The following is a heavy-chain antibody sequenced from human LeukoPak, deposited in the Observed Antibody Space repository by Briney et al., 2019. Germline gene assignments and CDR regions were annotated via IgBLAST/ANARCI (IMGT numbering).Heavy chain of an antibody. Sequence: GASVKVSCKASGYTFTGYYMHWVRQAPGQGLEWMGRINPNSGGTNYAQKFQGRVTMTRDTSISTAYMELSRLRSDDTAVYYCAKSLTWELLQFVFQDYFDFWGQGTLVTVSS. V-gene: IGHV1-2*06. CDR2: INPNSGGT. CDR3: AKSLTWELLQFVFQDYFDF. J-gene: IGHJ4*02. CDR1: GYTFTGYY. D-gene: IGHD1-26*01.